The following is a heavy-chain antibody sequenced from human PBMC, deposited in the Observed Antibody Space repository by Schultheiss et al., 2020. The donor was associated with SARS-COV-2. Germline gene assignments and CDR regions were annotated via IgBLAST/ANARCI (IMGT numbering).Heavy chain of an antibody. CDR2: IDHSGGT. CDR3: ARSGRYFQH. V-gene: IGHV4-34*01. Sequence: SETLSLTCAVSDGSFSDYYWTWIRQPPGKGLEWIGEIDHSGGTNYNPSLKSRVTISVDTSRNQFSLKVNSATAADTAVYYCARSGRYFQHWAQGTLVTVSS. CDR1: DGSFSDYY. D-gene: IGHD1-1*01. J-gene: IGHJ1*01.